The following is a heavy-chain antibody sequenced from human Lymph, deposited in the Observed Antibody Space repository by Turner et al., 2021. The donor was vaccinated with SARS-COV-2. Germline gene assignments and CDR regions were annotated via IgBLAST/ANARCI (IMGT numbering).Heavy chain of an antibody. CDR2: FDLEDGET. J-gene: IGHJ4*02. D-gene: IGHD6-19*01. Sequence: QVQLVQSGAEVKKSGASVKVSCKVSGSTLTELSMHWVRQAPGKGLEWMGGFDLEDGETIYAQKFQGRVTMTEDTSTDTPYMELSSLRSEDTAVYYCAIGSSKPQWLDLFWYWGQGTLVTVSS. CDR1: GSTLTELS. V-gene: IGHV1-24*01. CDR3: AIGSSKPQWLDLFWY.